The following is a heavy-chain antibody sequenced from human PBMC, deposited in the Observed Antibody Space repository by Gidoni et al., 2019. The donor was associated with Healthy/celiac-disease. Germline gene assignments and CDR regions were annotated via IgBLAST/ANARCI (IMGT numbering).Heavy chain of an antibody. J-gene: IGHJ4*02. CDR2: IIPIFGTA. Sequence: QVQLVQSGAEVKKPGSSVKVSCKASGGNFSSYAISWVRQAPGQGLEWMGGIIPIFGTANYAQKFQVRVTITADKSTSTAYMELSSLRSEDTAVYYCARGWYDILTGYVPLDYWGQGTLVTVSS. CDR3: ARGWYDILTGYVPLDY. D-gene: IGHD3-9*01. V-gene: IGHV1-69*06. CDR1: GGNFSSYA.